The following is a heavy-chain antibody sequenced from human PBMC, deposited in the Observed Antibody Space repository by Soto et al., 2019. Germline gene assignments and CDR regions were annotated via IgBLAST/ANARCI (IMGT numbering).Heavy chain of an antibody. D-gene: IGHD1-26*01. J-gene: IGHJ5*01. Sequence: PGGSLRLSCAASGFRFRTRAMSWVRQAPGKGLEWVASISPGGDSTYYADSVKGRFAVSRDNSNVTLYLQMDSLRVEDTAIYYCTTHEEGAPWAGGFDSWGQGTLVPSP. V-gene: IGHV3-23*01. CDR3: TTHEEGAPWAGGFDS. CDR2: ISPGGDST. CDR1: GFRFRTRA.